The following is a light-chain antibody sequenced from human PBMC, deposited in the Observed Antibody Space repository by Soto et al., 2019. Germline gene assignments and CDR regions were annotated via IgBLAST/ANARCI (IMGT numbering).Light chain of an antibody. CDR1: QTINNS. CDR3: QQSHSSPRT. CDR2: GAS. J-gene: IGKJ1*01. Sequence: DIQMTQSPSSLFASVGDRVTVTCRASQTINNSLNWYHQKPGKAHKLLIYGASSLQSGVPSRFSGGGSATTLTLTINSVQPEDFRIYYCQQSHSSPRTFGQGT. V-gene: IGKV1-39*01.